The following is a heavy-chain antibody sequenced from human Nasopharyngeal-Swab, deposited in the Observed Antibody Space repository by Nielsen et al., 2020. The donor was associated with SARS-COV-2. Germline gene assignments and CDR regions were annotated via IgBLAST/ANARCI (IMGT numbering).Heavy chain of an antibody. D-gene: IGHD3-22*01. V-gene: IGHV1-69*13. CDR2: IIPIYGTT. CDR1: GDTFNNNA. J-gene: IGHJ3*02. CDR3: ARESLPSYYDDSRGYAGYAFDI. Sequence: SVKVSCKASGDTFNNNAISWVRQAPGQGLEGMGGIIPIYGTTNRAQKFQGRLTITADDTTNTAYMELSSLRSEDTAVYYCARESLPSYYDDSRGYAGYAFDIWGQGTMVIVSS.